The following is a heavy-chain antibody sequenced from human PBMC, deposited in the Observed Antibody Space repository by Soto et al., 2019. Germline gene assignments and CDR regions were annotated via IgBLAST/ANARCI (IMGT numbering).Heavy chain of an antibody. CDR1: GGTFSNYV. J-gene: IGHJ4*02. V-gene: IGHV1-69*06. Sequence: QVQLVQSGAEVKKPGSSVKVSCKASGGTFSNYVVNWVRQAPGQGLEWMGRIIPISGAATYAQKFQGRVKISADKSTGTAYMELNSLRSEDTAVDYFARDMTRTVVPYLDCCGQGTLVTVSS. CDR2: IIPISGAA. D-gene: IGHD2-15*01. CDR3: ARDMTRTVVPYLDC.